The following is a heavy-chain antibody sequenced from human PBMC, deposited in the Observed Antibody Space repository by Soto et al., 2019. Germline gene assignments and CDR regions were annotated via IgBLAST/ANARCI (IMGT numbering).Heavy chain of an antibody. Sequence: VQLQQWGAGLLKPSETLSLTCAVYGGSFSGYYWTWIRQPPGTGLEWIGEINHSGSTNYNPSLKXXVTISVDTSKNQFSLKLTSVTAADTAVYYCARDKITGLFDYWGQGTLVTVSS. CDR2: INHSGST. J-gene: IGHJ4*02. D-gene: IGHD2-8*02. CDR3: ARDKITGLFDY. V-gene: IGHV4-34*01. CDR1: GGSFSGYY.